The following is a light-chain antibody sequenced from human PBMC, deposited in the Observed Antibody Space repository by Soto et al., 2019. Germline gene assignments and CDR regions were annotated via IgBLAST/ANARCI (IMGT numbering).Light chain of an antibody. CDR1: QSVNSY. V-gene: IGKV1-39*01. CDR3: QQSSSTVLT. J-gene: IGKJ4*01. CDR2: GAS. Sequence: DIQMTQSPASLSASVGDRVTITCRASQSVNSYLNWYQQKAGKAPSLLIYGASSLQSGVPSRFSGSGSRTDFTLTISSVQPGDSAVYYCQQSSSTVLTFGGGTKVEIK.